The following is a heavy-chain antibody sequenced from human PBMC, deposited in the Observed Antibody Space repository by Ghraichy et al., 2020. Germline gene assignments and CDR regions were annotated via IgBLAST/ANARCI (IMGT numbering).Heavy chain of an antibody. CDR2: ISDSGGNT. CDR1: GFTFSSYA. J-gene: IGHJ2*01. CDR3: AKGRSTSAWHFDL. V-gene: IGHV3-23*01. D-gene: IGHD2-2*01. Sequence: GGSLRLSCAASGFTFSSYAMSWVRQAPGKGLEWVSFISDSGGNTYYADSVKGRFTISRDNSKNTLYVQMSSLRAYDTAVYYCAKGRSTSAWHFDLWGRGTLVTVSS.